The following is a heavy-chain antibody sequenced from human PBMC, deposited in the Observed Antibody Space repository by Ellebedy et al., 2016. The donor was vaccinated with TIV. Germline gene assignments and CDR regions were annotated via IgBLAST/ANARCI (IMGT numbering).Heavy chain of an antibody. J-gene: IGHJ4*02. D-gene: IGHD3-10*01. V-gene: IGHV3-9*01. CDR1: GFSFADSA. Sequence: GGSLRLSXVASGFSFADSAVHWVRQVPGKGLEWFSGIGWKGASFGYADSVKGRFIISRDNAKNSLFLEMNGLRPEDKALCHCVKGHGSGIRSSFDYWGQGTLVTVSS. CDR2: IGWKGASF. CDR3: VKGHGSGIRSSFDY.